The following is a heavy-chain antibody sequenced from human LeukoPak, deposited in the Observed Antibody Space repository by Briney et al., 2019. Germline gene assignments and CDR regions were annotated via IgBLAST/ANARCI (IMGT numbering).Heavy chain of an antibody. CDR2: ISSGGSTI. D-gene: IGHD3-16*02. V-gene: IGHV3-48*01. CDR1: GFIFDSYS. J-gene: IGHJ3*01. CDR3: ARDIAPSVIPDAFDF. Sequence: GGSLRLSFAASGFIFDSYSMNWVRQAPGKGLEWVSYISSGGSTINYADSVKGRFAISRDNAKNSLYLQMNSLRAEDTAVYYCARDIAPSVIPDAFDFWGQGSMVTVSS.